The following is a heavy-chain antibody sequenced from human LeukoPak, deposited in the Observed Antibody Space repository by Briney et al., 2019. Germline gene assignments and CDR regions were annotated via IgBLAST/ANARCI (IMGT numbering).Heavy chain of an antibody. V-gene: IGHV1-2*02. Sequence: ASVKVSCKASGYTFTGYYMHWVRQAPGQGLEWMGWINPNSGGTNYAQKFQGRVTMTRDTSISTAYMELSRLRSDDTAVYYCARSNYYDSSGYYWGQGTLVTVSS. CDR2: INPNSGGT. D-gene: IGHD3-22*01. CDR1: GYTFTGYY. CDR3: ARSNYYDSSGYY. J-gene: IGHJ4*02.